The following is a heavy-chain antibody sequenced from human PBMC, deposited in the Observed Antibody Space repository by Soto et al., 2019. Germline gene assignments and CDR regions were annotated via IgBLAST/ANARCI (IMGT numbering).Heavy chain of an antibody. CDR2: ISYDGSNK. Sequence: SCASSGINFSSYSRHLVRQAPGKGLEWVAVISYDGSNKYYADSVKGRFTISRDNSKNTLYLQMNSLRAEDTAVYYCARALKYYDFWSGHYTTPSYYGMDVWAQGTTVTVSS. J-gene: IGHJ6*02. CDR3: ARALKYYDFWSGHYTTPSYYGMDV. D-gene: IGHD3-3*01. CDR1: GINFSSYS. V-gene: IGHV3-30-3*01.